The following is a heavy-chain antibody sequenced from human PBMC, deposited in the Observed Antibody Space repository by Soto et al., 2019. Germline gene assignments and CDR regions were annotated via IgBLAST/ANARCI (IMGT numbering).Heavy chain of an antibody. CDR1: GYTFTSYG. Sequence: QVQLVQSGAEVKKPGASVKVSCKASGYTFTSYGISWVRQAPGQGLEWMGWISAYNGNTNYAQKLQGRVTMTTDTSTNTAYMELRSLRPDDTAVYYCASSRYSSSWYDYYYYGMDVWGQGTTVTVSS. D-gene: IGHD6-13*01. CDR3: ASSRYSSSWYDYYYYGMDV. V-gene: IGHV1-18*01. CDR2: ISAYNGNT. J-gene: IGHJ6*02.